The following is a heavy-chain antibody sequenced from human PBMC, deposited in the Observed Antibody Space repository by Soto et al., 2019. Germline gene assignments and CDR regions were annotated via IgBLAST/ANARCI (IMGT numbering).Heavy chain of an antibody. CDR2: IYTSGST. D-gene: IGHD3-16*01. Sequence: QVQLQESGPGLVKTSETLSLTCTVSGGSISSYYWSWIRQPAGKGLEWIGRIYTSGSTNYNPSLKSRVTMSVDTSKNQFSLKLSSVTAADTALYYCARAPSWGSYSGMDVWGQGTTVTVSS. CDR1: GGSISSYY. J-gene: IGHJ6*02. V-gene: IGHV4-4*07. CDR3: ARAPSWGSYSGMDV.